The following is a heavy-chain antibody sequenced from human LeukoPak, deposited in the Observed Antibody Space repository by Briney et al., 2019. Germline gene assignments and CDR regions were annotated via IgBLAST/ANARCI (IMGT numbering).Heavy chain of an antibody. D-gene: IGHD5-24*01. CDR2: IYTSGST. J-gene: IGHJ6*03. CDR1: GGSISSGSYY. V-gene: IGHV4-61*02. Sequence: PSETLSLTCTVSGGSISSGSYYWSWIRQPAGKGLEWIGRIYTSGSTNYNPSLRSRVTISVDTSKNQFSLKLSSVTAADTAVYYCARRPQMATILKIQLLGYYYMDVWGKGTTVTVSS. CDR3: ARRPQMATILKIQLLGYYYMDV.